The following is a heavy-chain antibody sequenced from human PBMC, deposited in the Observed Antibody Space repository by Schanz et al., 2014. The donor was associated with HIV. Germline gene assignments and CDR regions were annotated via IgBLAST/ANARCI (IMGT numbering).Heavy chain of an antibody. J-gene: IGHJ2*01. CDR2: ISGSSIT. Sequence: QVQLVDSGGGVVQPGRSLRLSCAASGFIFSSYGMHWVRQAPGKGLEWVSAISGSSITYSADSVKGRFTISRDNSKNTLYLQMNSLRAEDTAVYYCALSRPSGYGGSWYFDLWGRGTLVAVSS. CDR1: GFIFSSYG. V-gene: IGHV3-NL1*01. D-gene: IGHD2-15*01. CDR3: ALSRPSGYGGSWYFDL.